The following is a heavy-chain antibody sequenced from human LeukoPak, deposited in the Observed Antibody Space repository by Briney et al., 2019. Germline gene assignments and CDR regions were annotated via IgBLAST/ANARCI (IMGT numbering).Heavy chain of an antibody. D-gene: IGHD3-10*01. Sequence: PSETLSLTCAVSGGSFSGCYWSWIRQPPGQGLEWIGEINHSGTTNYNPSIQSRVTISVDTSKNKFSMKLSSVTEADTDVYYCARGQGELLAFVWGKGTTVTVSS. CDR2: INHSGTT. CDR1: GGSFSGCY. V-gene: IGHV4-34*01. CDR3: ARGQGELLAFV. J-gene: IGHJ6*04.